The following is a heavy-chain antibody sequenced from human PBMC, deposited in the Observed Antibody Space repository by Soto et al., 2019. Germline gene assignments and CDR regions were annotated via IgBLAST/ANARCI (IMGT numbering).Heavy chain of an antibody. CDR1: GFTFSDHY. CDR2: ITSGSSTI. D-gene: IGHD2-21*02. V-gene: IGHV3-11*01. Sequence: QVQLVESGGGFVKPGGSLRLSCAASGFTFSDHYMSWIRQTPGKGLEWISYITSGSSTIFYADSVKGRFTISRDNAKNSLYLQMNNLRVEDSAVYYCAGGGSDYAFDIWGQGTKVTVSS. J-gene: IGHJ3*02. CDR3: AGGGSDYAFDI.